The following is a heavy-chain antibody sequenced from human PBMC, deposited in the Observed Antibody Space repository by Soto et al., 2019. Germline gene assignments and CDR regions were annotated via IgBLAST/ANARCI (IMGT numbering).Heavy chain of an antibody. D-gene: IGHD2-2*01. CDR3: ARAASGHGDVVVVPAASS. V-gene: IGHV1-69*02. CDR2: IMPLIDMT. CDR1: GDSFISYI. Sequence: QVQLVQSGAEVKKPGSAVKVSCEAPGDSFISYIYSWVRQAPGQGLEWVGRIMPLIDMTNYAQRFEGRVTINADKPTTTIYMELNRLTSEDTAVYYCARAASGHGDVVVVPAASSWGQGTMVIVSS. J-gene: IGHJ3*01.